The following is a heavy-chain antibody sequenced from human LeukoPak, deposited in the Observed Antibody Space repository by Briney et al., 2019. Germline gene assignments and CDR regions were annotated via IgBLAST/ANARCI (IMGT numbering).Heavy chain of an antibody. CDR3: AKVPTYSGGTDYFDY. Sequence: GGSLRLSCAASGFSFRTYFMMWVRQAPGKGLEWVSAISGSGGSTYYADSVKGRFTISRDNSKNTLYLQMNSLRAEDTAVYYCAKVPTYSGGTDYFDYWGQGTLVTVSS. J-gene: IGHJ4*02. CDR1: GFSFRTYF. V-gene: IGHV3-23*01. CDR2: ISGSGGST. D-gene: IGHD2-15*01.